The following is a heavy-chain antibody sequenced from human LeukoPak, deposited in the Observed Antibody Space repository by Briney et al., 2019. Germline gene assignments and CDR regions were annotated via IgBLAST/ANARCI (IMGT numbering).Heavy chain of an antibody. CDR2: ISYDGSNK. J-gene: IGHJ6*03. V-gene: IGHV3-30*18. CDR3: AKEGYSRGYYYYYYMDI. D-gene: IGHD6-13*01. CDR1: GFTFSSYW. Sequence: PGGSLRLSCAASGFTFSSYWMSWVRQAPGKGLEWVALISYDGSNKYYADSVKGRFTISRDNSKNTLYLQMNSLRAEDTSVYYCAKEGYSRGYYYYYYMDIWGKGTTVTVSS.